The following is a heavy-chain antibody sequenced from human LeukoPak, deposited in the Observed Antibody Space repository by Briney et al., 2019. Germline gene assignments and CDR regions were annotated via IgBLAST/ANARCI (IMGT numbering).Heavy chain of an antibody. CDR1: SGSISSGSYY. CDR3: ARDYDSGWNFDY. V-gene: IGHV4-61*02. D-gene: IGHD6-19*01. CDR2: IYTSGST. J-gene: IGHJ4*02. Sequence: SETLSLTCTVSSGSISSGSYYWSWIRQPAGKGLEWIGRIYTSGSTNYNPSFKSRVTMSVDTTKNQFSLKLSSVTAADTAVYYCARDYDSGWNFDYWGQGTLVTVSS.